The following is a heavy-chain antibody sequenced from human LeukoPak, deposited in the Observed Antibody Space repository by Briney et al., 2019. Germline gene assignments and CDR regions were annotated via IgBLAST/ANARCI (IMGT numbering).Heavy chain of an antibody. CDR3: EGGYGELSSYFDY. J-gene: IGHJ4*02. D-gene: IGHD3-16*02. V-gene: IGHV3-23*01. Sequence: QPGGSLRLSCAASGFTFSSYGMSWVRQAPGKGLEWVSAISGSGGSTYYADSVKGRFTISRDNSKNTLYLQMNSLRAEDTAVYAKEGGYGELSSYFDYWGQGTLVTVSS. CDR1: GFTFSSYG. CDR2: ISGSGGST.